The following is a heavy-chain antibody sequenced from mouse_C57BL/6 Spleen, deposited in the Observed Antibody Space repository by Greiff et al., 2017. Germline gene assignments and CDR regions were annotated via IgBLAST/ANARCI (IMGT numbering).Heavy chain of an antibody. CDR1: GYTFTSYW. V-gene: IGHV1-69*01. CDR2: IDPSDSYT. CDR3: ARYGYGSSGGFAY. D-gene: IGHD1-1*01. Sequence: VQLQQPGAELVMPGASVKLSCKASGYTFTSYWMHWVKQRPGQGLEWIGEIDPSDSYTNYNQKFKGKSTLTVDKSSSPAYMHLSSLTSEDSAVYYCARYGYGSSGGFAYWGQGTLVTVSA. J-gene: IGHJ3*01.